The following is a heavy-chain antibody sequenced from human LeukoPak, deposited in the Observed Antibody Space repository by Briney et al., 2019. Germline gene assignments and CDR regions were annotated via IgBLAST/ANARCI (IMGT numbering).Heavy chain of an antibody. CDR3: ASQITISYYFAC. D-gene: IGHD3-10*01. CDR1: GFTFSNYW. CDR2: VKQDGREK. J-gene: IGHJ4*02. Sequence: PGGSLRLSCTDSGFTFSNYWMSWVRQAPGKGLEWVANVKQDGREKYYVDSVKGRSTISRDNAKNSLYLQMNSLRAEDTAVYYCASQITISYYFACWGQGTLVTVSS. V-gene: IGHV3-7*01.